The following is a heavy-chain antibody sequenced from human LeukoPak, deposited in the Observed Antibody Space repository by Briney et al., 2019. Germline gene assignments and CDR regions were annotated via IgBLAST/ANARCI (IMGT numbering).Heavy chain of an antibody. CDR2: IYYSGST. CDR1: GGSISSYY. V-gene: IGHV4-59*08. D-gene: IGHD3-3*01. CDR3: ARLTNNYDFWSGYYGARWFDP. J-gene: IGHJ5*02. Sequence: SETLSLTCTVSGGSISSYYWSWIRQPPGKGLEWIGYIYYSGSTNYNPSLKSRVTISVDTSKNQFSLKLSSVTAADTAVYYCARLTNNYDFWSGYYGARWFDPWGQGTLVTVSS.